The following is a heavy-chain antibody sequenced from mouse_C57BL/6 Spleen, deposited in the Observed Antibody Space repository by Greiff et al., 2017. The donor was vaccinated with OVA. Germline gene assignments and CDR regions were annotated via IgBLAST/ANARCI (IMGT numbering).Heavy chain of an antibody. CDR2: IDPEDGDT. V-gene: IGHV14-1*01. Sequence: EVNVVESGAELVRPGASVKLSCTASGFNIKDYYMHWVKQRPEQGLEWIGRIDPEDGDTEYAPKFQGKATMTADTSSNTAYLQLSSLTSEDTAVYYCTPYDYGTWFAYWGQGTLVTVSA. CDR3: TPYDYGTWFAY. CDR1: GFNIKDYY. D-gene: IGHD2-4*01. J-gene: IGHJ3*01.